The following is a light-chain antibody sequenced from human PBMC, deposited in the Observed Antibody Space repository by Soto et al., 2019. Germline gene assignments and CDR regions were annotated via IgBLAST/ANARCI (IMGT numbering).Light chain of an antibody. CDR1: QSISSR. J-gene: IGKJ4*01. Sequence: DIQMTQSPSTLSASVGDRVTITCRASQSISSRLAWYQQKPGKAPKLLIYDASSLESGVPSRFSGSGSGTEFTLTISSLQPDDFATYYCQQYNSYSTTFGGGTKVEIK. V-gene: IGKV1-5*01. CDR3: QQYNSYSTT. CDR2: DAS.